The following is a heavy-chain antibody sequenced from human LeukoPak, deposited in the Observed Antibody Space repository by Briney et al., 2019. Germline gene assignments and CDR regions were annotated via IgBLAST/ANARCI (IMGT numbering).Heavy chain of an antibody. J-gene: IGHJ4*02. V-gene: IGHV3-21*01. CDR3: ARVAEAAASDY. D-gene: IGHD6-13*01. CDR2: ISSNSRYT. Sequence: ESGGSLRLSCAASGFTFSSYSMNWVRQAPGKGLEWVSSISSNSRYTYYADSVKGRFTISRDNAKSSLYLQMNSLRADDTAVYYCARVAEAAASDYWGQGTLVTVSS. CDR1: GFTFSSYS.